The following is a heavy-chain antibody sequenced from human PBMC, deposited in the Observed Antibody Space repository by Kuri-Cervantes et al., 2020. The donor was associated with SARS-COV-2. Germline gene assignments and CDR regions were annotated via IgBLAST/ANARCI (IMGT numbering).Heavy chain of an antibody. CDR3: AKSLKQLDLEYRSSAWFDP. J-gene: IGHJ5*02. CDR1: GGSINSGAFY. Sequence: SETLSLTCTVSGGSINSGAFYWSWIRQLPGKGLEWIGYVYHTGHTYYNPSLKSRVTISLDKSNDQFSLRLTSVTAADTAVYYCAKSLKQLDLEYRSSAWFDPWGRGTLVTVSS. D-gene: IGHD1-1*01. V-gene: IGHV4-31*09. CDR2: VYHTGHT.